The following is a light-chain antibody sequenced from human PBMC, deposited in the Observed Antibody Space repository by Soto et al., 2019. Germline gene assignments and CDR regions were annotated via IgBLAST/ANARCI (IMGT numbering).Light chain of an antibody. CDR2: GAS. CDR3: QXYNSYSEA. CDR1: QSVSNNY. V-gene: IGKV3-20*01. J-gene: IGKJ1*01. Sequence: EIVLTQSPGTLSLSPGERATLACRASQSVSNNYLAWYQQNPGQAPRILIYGASNRATGIPDRFSGSGSGTEFTLTISRLQPDDFATYYCQXYNSYSEAXGQGTKVDIK.